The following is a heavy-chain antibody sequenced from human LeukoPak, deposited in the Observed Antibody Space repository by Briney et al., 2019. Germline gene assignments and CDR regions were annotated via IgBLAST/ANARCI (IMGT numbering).Heavy chain of an antibody. CDR1: GGSISSYY. Sequence: SETLSLTCTVSGGSISSYYWSWIRQPPGKGLEWIGYIYYSGSTYYNPSLKSRVTISVDTSKNQFSLKLSSVIAADTAVYYCARVLTSWVDYWGQGTLVTVSS. D-gene: IGHD2-2*01. CDR2: IYYSGST. V-gene: IGHV4-59*08. CDR3: ARVLTSWVDY. J-gene: IGHJ4*02.